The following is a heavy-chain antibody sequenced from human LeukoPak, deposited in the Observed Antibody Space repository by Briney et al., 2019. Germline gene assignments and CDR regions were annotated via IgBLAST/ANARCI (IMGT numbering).Heavy chain of an antibody. CDR1: GFTFSNAW. Sequence: PGGSLRLSCAASGFTFSNAWMNWVRQAPGKGLEWVGRIKSKTDGGTTDCAAPVKGRFTISRDDSKNTLYLQMNSLKTEDTAVYYCTTGNWNSEWDFDYWGQGTLVTVSS. CDR3: TTGNWNSEWDFDY. V-gene: IGHV3-15*07. D-gene: IGHD1-1*01. J-gene: IGHJ4*02. CDR2: IKSKTDGGTT.